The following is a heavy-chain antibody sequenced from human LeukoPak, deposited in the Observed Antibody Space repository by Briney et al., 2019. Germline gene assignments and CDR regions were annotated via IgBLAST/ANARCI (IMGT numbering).Heavy chain of an antibody. CDR1: GYTFTGYY. Sequence: ASVKVSCKASGYTFTGYYMHWVRQAPGQGLEWMGWINPNSGGTNYAQKFQGRVTMTTDTSTSTAYMELRSLRSDDTAVYYCARAQPDIVVVVSANDYWGQGTLVTVSS. D-gene: IGHD2-15*01. CDR2: INPNSGGT. J-gene: IGHJ4*02. CDR3: ARAQPDIVVVVSANDY. V-gene: IGHV1-2*02.